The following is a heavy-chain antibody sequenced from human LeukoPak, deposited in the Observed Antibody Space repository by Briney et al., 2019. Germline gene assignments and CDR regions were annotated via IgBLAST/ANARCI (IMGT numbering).Heavy chain of an antibody. J-gene: IGHJ4*02. CDR3: ARAPMVRGVIGPLGY. Sequence: SETLSLTCAVSGVSISSSNWWSWVRQPPGKGLEWIGEIYHSGSTNYNPSLKSRVTISVDKSKNQFSLKLSSVTAADTAVYYCARAPMVRGVIGPLGYWGQGTLVTVSS. CDR2: IYHSGST. D-gene: IGHD3-10*01. CDR1: GVSISSSNW. V-gene: IGHV4-4*02.